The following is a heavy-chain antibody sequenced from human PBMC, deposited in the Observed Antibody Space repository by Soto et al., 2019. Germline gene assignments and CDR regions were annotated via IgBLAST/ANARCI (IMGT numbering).Heavy chain of an antibody. D-gene: IGHD3-10*01. CDR1: GFTFGSYA. CDR2: AGPSGSST. J-gene: IGHJ5*02. Sequence: PGGSLRLSCAASGFTFGSYAMSWVRLAPGKGLEWVSVAGPSGSSTFYADSVRGRFTVSRDNSKNCLYLQMNSLGVEDTAMYFCAKGKSTGDIDWFDPWGQGSLVTVLL. V-gene: IGHV3-23*01. CDR3: AKGKSTGDIDWFDP.